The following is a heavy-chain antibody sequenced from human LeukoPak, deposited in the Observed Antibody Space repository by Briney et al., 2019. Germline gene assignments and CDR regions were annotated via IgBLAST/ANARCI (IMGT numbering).Heavy chain of an antibody. J-gene: IGHJ3*02. D-gene: IGHD3-16*01. CDR2: IWDDGSLK. Sequence: PGGSLRLSCVASGFTFSFYGMHWVRQAPGKGLEWVAVIWDDGSLKYYSDSVKGRFIISRDNSKKMLSLQMNSLRAEDTALYFCARAHQYDGTGHPHASDIWGQGTMVYVSS. CDR1: GFTFSFYG. V-gene: IGHV3-33*01. CDR3: ARAHQYDGTGHPHASDI.